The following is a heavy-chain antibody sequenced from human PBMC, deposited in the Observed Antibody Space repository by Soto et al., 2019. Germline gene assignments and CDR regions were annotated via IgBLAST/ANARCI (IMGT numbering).Heavy chain of an antibody. Sequence: SVKVSCNASGGTFGSYAISWVRQAPGQGLEWMGGTIPIFGTANYAQKFQGRVTITADESTSTAYMELSSLRSEDTAVYYCARFGLTQNIVVVPAEGMDVWGQGTTVTVSS. J-gene: IGHJ6*02. D-gene: IGHD2-2*01. V-gene: IGHV1-69*13. CDR1: GGTFGSYA. CDR2: TIPIFGTA. CDR3: ARFGLTQNIVVVPAEGMDV.